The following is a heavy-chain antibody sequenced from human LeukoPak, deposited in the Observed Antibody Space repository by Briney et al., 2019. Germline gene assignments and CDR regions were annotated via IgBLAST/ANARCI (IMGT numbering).Heavy chain of an antibody. CDR3: ARGTVGYSSGWYNYYYMGV. CDR2: IYYSGST. J-gene: IGHJ6*03. D-gene: IGHD6-19*01. Sequence: SETLSLTCTVSGGSISSYYWSWIRQPPGKGLEWIGYIYYSGSTNYNPSLKSRVTISVDTSKNQFSLKLGSVTAADTAVYYCARGTVGYSSGWYNYYYMGVWGKGTTVTVSS. V-gene: IGHV4-59*01. CDR1: GGSISSYY.